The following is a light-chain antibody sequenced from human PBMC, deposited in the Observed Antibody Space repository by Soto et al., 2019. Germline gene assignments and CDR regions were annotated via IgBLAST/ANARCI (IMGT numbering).Light chain of an antibody. J-gene: IGLJ1*01. V-gene: IGLV2-14*01. CDR1: SSDIGGYNH. CDR2: EVT. CDR3: SLYSSNGSLI. Sequence: SVLTQPASVSGSPGQSITISCTGTSSDIGGYNHVSWYQQHPGKAPKLMIYEVTNRPSGVSIRFSGSKSGNTASLTISGLQAEDEADYYCSLYSSNGSLIFGPGTKVTVL.